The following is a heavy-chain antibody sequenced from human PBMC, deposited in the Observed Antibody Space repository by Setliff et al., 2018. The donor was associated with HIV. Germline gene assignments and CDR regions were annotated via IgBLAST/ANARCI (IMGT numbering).Heavy chain of an antibody. CDR1: GVTFSTYA. J-gene: IGHJ5*02. V-gene: IGHV1-69*13. Sequence: SVKVSCKASGVTFSTYAISWVRQAPGQGLEWLGGIIPIFGTTIYAEKFQGRVTISADESTSTAYMELNSLRFEDTALYYCAKDIIPAGLFHDLWGRGTLVTVSS. CDR2: IIPIFGTT. D-gene: IGHD2-2*01. CDR3: AKDIIPAGLFHDL.